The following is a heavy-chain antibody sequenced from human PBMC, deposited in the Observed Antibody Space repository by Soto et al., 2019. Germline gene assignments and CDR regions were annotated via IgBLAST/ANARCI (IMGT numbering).Heavy chain of an antibody. D-gene: IGHD3-22*01. J-gene: IGHJ6*02. CDR2: IIPIFGTA. V-gene: IGHV1-69*01. Sequence: QVQLVQSGAEVKKPGSSVKVSCKASGGTFSSYAISWVRQAPGQGLEWMGGIIPIFGTANYAQKFQGRVTITADESTSTAYMELRSLRSEDTAVYYCARRSDYYDSSGYYPPPSYGMDVWGQGTTVTVSS. CDR1: GGTFSSYA. CDR3: ARRSDYYDSSGYYPPPSYGMDV.